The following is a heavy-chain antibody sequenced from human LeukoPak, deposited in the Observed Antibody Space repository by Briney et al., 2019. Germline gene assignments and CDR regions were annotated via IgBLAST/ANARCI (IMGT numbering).Heavy chain of an antibody. D-gene: IGHD1-26*01. J-gene: IGHJ4*02. CDR1: GFTFSSAW. V-gene: IGHV3-74*03. CDR3: AVGSYLGRNFDY. Sequence: GGSLRLSCAASGFTFSSAWMHWVRQAPGTGLVWVSRITDDATTTYADSVRGRFTISRDNAKNILYLQMNSLRAEDTAVYYSAVGSYLGRNFDYWGQGTLVTVSS. CDR2: ITDDATT.